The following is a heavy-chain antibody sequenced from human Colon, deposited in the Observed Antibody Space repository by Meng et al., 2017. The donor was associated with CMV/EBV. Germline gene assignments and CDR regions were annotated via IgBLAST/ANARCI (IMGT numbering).Heavy chain of an antibody. Sequence: GESLKISCVGSGFSFSTYEMNWVRQAPGKGLEWIAYIGSGGSNIYYADSVKGRFTISRDNAENSMYLQMNSLRAEDTAVYYCARDKVVVVPAPLFGMDVWGQGTTVTVS. V-gene: IGHV3-48*03. J-gene: IGHJ6*02. D-gene: IGHD2-2*01. CDR2: IGSGGSNI. CDR1: GFSFSTYE. CDR3: ARDKVVVVPAPLFGMDV.